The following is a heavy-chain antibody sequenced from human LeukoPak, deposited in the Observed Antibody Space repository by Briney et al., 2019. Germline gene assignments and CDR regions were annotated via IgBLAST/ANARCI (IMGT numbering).Heavy chain of an antibody. CDR3: TTGITMVRGVIHLIDY. CDR2: IKSKTDGGTT. CDR1: GFTFSDYD. Sequence: GGSLRLSCAASGFTFSDYDMSWIRQAPGKGLEWVGRIKSKTDGGTTDYAAPVKGRFTISRDDSKNTLYLQMNSLKTEDTAVYYCTTGITMVRGVIHLIDYWGQGTLVTVSS. J-gene: IGHJ4*02. D-gene: IGHD3-10*01. V-gene: IGHV3-15*01.